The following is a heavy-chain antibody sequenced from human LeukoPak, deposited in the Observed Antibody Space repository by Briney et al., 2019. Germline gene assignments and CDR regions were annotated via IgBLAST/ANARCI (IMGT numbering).Heavy chain of an antibody. D-gene: IGHD6-13*01. CDR1: GGSFSGYY. CDR3: ARLRTRGSAAGRDY. CDR2: INYSGST. V-gene: IGHV4-34*01. J-gene: IGHJ4*02. Sequence: SETLSLTCAVYGGSFSGYYWSWIRQPPGKGLEWIGEINYSGSTNYNPSLKSRVTISVDTSKNQFSLKLSSVTAADTAVYYCARLRTRGSAAGRDYWGQGTLVTVSS.